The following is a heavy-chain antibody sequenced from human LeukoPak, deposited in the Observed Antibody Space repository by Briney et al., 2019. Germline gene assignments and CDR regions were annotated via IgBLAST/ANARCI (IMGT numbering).Heavy chain of an antibody. CDR3: ARNNMQFTPHADYYYYYGMDV. Sequence: SETLSLTCAVYGGSFSGYYWSWIRQPPGKGLEWIGEINHSGSTNYNPSLKSRVTISVDTSKNQFSLKLSSVTAADTAVYYCARNNMQFTPHADYYYYYGMDVWGQGTTVTVSS. D-gene: IGHD1-1*01. J-gene: IGHJ6*02. V-gene: IGHV4-34*01. CDR1: GGSFSGYY. CDR2: INHSGST.